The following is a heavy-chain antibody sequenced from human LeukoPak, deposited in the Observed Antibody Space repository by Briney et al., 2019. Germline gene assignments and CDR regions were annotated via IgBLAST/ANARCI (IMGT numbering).Heavy chain of an antibody. V-gene: IGHV3-23*01. CDR3: AKVGSYYNFYYFDY. J-gene: IGHJ4*02. D-gene: IGHD3-10*01. CDR1: GFTFSSYA. Sequence: LPGGSLRLSCAASGFTFSSYAMSWVRQAPGKGLEWVSGISGSGGSTHYADSVKGRFTISRDNSKNTLYLQMNSLRAEDTAVYYCAKVGSYYNFYYFDYWGQGTLVSVSS. CDR2: ISGSGGST.